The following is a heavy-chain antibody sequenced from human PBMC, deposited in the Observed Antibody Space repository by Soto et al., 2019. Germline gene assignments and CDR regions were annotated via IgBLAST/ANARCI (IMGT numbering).Heavy chain of an antibody. J-gene: IGHJ6*02. CDR2: IYTSGST. Sequence: PSETLSLTCTVSGGSISSYYWSWIRQPAGKGLEWIGRIYTSGSTNYNPSPKSRVTMSVDTSKNQFSLKLSSVTAADTAVYYCARGLAVAGLNYYGMDVWGQGTTVTVSS. V-gene: IGHV4-4*07. CDR3: ARGLAVAGLNYYGMDV. D-gene: IGHD6-19*01. CDR1: GGSISSYY.